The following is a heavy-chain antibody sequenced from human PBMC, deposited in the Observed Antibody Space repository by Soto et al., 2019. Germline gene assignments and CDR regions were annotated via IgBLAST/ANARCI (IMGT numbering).Heavy chain of an antibody. V-gene: IGHV3-30*18. CDR3: AKDKWDIVLVPAARVDY. J-gene: IGHJ4*02. Sequence: GGSLRLSCAASGFTFSSYGMHWVRQAPGKGLEWVAVISYDGSNKYYADSVKGRFTISRDNSKNTLYLQMNSLRAEDTAVYYCAKDKWDIVLVPAARVDYWGQGTLVTVSS. CDR2: ISYDGSNK. D-gene: IGHD2-2*01. CDR1: GFTFSSYG.